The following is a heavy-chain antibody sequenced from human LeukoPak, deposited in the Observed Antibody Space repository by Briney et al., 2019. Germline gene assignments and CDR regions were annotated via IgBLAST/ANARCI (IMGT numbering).Heavy chain of an antibody. V-gene: IGHV3-30*02. Sequence: PGGSLRLSCAASGFTFSSYGMHWVRQAPGKGLEWVAFIRYDGSNKYYADSVKGRFTISRDNSKNTLYLQMNSLRAEDTAVYYCAKSTVTTWDNWFDPWGQGTLVTVSS. CDR2: IRYDGSNK. CDR3: AKSTVTTWDNWFDP. J-gene: IGHJ5*02. D-gene: IGHD4-17*01. CDR1: GFTFSSYG.